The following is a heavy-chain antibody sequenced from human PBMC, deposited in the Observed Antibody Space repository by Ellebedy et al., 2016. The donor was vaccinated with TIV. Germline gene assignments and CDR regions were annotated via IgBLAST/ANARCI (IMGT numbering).Heavy chain of an antibody. V-gene: IGHV1-69*13. Sequence: ASVKVSCXASGGTFSSYAISWVRQAPGQGLEWMGGIIPIFGTANYAQKFQGRVTITADESTSTAYMELSSLRSEDTAVYSCARGAAVATIRLYYYYGMDVWGQGTTVTVSS. CDR2: IIPIFGTA. CDR1: GGTFSSYA. D-gene: IGHD5-12*01. J-gene: IGHJ6*02. CDR3: ARGAAVATIRLYYYYGMDV.